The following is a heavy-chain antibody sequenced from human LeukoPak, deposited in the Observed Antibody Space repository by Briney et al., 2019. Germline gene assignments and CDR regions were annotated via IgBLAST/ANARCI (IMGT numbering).Heavy chain of an antibody. CDR1: GFTFSSYE. V-gene: IGHV3-48*03. CDR3: ARAHTWGPAFDY. CDR2: ISTSGSTK. J-gene: IGHJ4*02. Sequence: PGGSLRLSCAASGFTFSSYEMNWVRQAPGKGLEWVSYISTSGSTKYYADSVKGRFTISRDNAKNSLYLQMNSLRAEDTAVYYCARAHTWGPAFDYWGQGTLVTVSS. D-gene: IGHD2-2*01.